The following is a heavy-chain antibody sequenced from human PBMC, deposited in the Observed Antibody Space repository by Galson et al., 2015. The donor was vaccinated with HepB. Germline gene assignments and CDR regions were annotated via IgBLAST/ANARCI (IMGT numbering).Heavy chain of an antibody. D-gene: IGHD6-13*01. Sequence: SLRLSCAASGFTFSSYGMHWVRQAPGKGLEWVAVISYDGSNKYYADSVKGRFTISRDNSKNTLYLQMNSLRAEDTAVYYCAKDSARDSSKREYYYYYYGMDVWGQGTTVTVSS. CDR1: GFTFSSYG. CDR2: ISYDGSNK. V-gene: IGHV3-30*18. CDR3: AKDSARDSSKREYYYYYYGMDV. J-gene: IGHJ6*02.